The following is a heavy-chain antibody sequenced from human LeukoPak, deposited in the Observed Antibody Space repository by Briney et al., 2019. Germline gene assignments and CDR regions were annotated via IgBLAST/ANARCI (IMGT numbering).Heavy chain of an antibody. CDR3: ASERRYSSGRWDYYFDY. J-gene: IGHJ4*02. CDR2: INHSGGT. V-gene: IGHV4-34*01. D-gene: IGHD6-19*01. CDR1: GGSFSGYY. Sequence: SETLSLTCAVYGGSFSGYYWRWIRQPPGKGLEWIGEINHSGGTNYNPSLKSRVTISVDTPKNQFSLRLSSVTAADTAVYYCASERRYSSGRWDYYFDYWGQGTLVTVSS.